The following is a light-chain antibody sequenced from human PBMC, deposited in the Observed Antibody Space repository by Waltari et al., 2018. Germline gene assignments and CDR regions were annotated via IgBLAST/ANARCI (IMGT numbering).Light chain of an antibody. CDR2: DNN. CDR1: SSNIGGNS. J-gene: IGLJ1*01. CDR3: GTWDSSLSVYV. V-gene: IGLV1-51*01. Sequence: QSLLPQPPSVSAAPGQTVTISCSGSSSNIGGNSVSWYQHLPGTAPKLLIYDNNKRPSGIPDRFSVSKSGTSATLGITGLQTGDEADYYCGTWDSSLSVYVFGTGTKVTAL.